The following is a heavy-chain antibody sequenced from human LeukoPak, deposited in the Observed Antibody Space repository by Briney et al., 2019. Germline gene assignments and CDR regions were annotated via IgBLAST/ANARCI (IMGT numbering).Heavy chain of an antibody. V-gene: IGHV4-59*08. J-gene: IGHJ4*02. CDR3: AGARYSSSWIDY. D-gene: IGHD6-13*01. Sequence: PSETLSLTCTVSGGSISSYYWSWIRQPPGKGLEWIGYIYYSGSTNYNPSLKSRVTISVDTSKNQFSLKLSSVTAADTAVYYCAGARYSSSWIDYWGQGTLVTVSS. CDR1: GGSISSYY. CDR2: IYYSGST.